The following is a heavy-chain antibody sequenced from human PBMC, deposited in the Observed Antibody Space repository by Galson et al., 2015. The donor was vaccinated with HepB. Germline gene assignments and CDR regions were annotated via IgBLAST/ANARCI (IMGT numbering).Heavy chain of an antibody. CDR1: GFTFSSYW. V-gene: IGHV3-7*01. D-gene: IGHD6-6*01. Sequence: SLRLSCAASGFTFSSYWMSWVRQAPGKGLEWVANIKQDGSEKYYVDSVKGRFTISRDNAKNSLYLQMNSLRAEDTAVYYCAREGDSSSSLNDNWFDPWGQGTLVTVSS. CDR3: AREGDSSSSLNDNWFDP. J-gene: IGHJ5*02. CDR2: IKQDGSEK.